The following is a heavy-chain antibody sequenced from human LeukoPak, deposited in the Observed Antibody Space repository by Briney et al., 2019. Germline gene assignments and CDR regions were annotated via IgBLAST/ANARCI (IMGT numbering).Heavy chain of an antibody. Sequence: PGGSLRLSCAASGFTFSDSSMNWVRQAPGKGLEWVSSISSRTTYISYADSLKGRFTISRDNAKNSLYLQMNSLRAEDTAVYYCVRDRSGSYPYYFDFWGQGTLVTVSS. V-gene: IGHV3-21*01. CDR2: ISSRTTYI. CDR3: VRDRSGSYPYYFDF. J-gene: IGHJ4*02. CDR1: GFTFSDSS. D-gene: IGHD1-26*01.